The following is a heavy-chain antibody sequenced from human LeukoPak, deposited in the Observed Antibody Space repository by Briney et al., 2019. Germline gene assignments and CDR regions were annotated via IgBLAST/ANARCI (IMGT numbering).Heavy chain of an antibody. CDR2: ISNRGSP. Sequence: SETLSLTCIVSGFSISSDDCWGWIRPPPGKGLEWIGSISNRGSPYYNPSLKSRVTMSVETPNNHFSLRLSSVTAADTAVYYCVRDGGFYYTASPNSWFDPWGQGTLVTVSS. J-gene: IGHJ5*02. CDR1: GFSISSDDC. CDR3: VRDGGFYYTASPNSWFDP. V-gene: IGHV4-38-2*02. D-gene: IGHD2-15*01.